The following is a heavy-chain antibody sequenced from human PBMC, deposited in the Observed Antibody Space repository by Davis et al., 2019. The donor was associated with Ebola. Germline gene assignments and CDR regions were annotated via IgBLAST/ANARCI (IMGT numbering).Heavy chain of an antibody. CDR1: GASGTDYY. CDR2: INHRGKA. Sequence: PGGSLRLSCAVYGASGTDYYWAWIRQPPGKGLEWNGEINHRGKAYYNPSSRSRVTMSLDTSEKNFSLELTSVAAADMAVYYCASLHKIRDKDCFDYWGQGTLVTVSS. V-gene: IGHV4-34*01. CDR3: ASLHKIRDKDCFDY. J-gene: IGHJ4*02.